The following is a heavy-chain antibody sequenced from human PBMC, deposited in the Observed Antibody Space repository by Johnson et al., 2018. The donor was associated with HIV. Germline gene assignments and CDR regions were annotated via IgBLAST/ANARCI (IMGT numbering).Heavy chain of an antibody. Sequence: QLVESGGGLIQPGGSLRLSCAASGFTVSSNYMSWVRQAPGKGLEWVSVIYSGGSTYYADSVKGRFTISRDNSKNTLYLQMNSLRVEDTALYYCAKVSSSSTWAHDPFDVWGQGTMVTVSS. CDR2: IYSGGST. CDR3: AKVSSSSTWAHDPFDV. V-gene: IGHV3-53*01. J-gene: IGHJ3*01. CDR1: GFTVSSNY. D-gene: IGHD6-6*01.